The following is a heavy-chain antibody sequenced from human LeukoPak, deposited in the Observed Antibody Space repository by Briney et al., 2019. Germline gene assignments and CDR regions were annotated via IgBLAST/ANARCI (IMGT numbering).Heavy chain of an antibody. CDR3: AREGGGYSSNSDAFDI. J-gene: IGHJ3*02. Sequence: PGGSLRLSCAASGFTFSSYAIHWVRQAPGKGLEWVAVISYDGSNKYYADSVKGRFTISRDNSKNTLYLQMNSLRAEDTAVYYCAREGGGYSSNSDAFDIWGQGTMVTVSS. V-gene: IGHV3-30-3*01. CDR2: ISYDGSNK. CDR1: GFTFSSYA. D-gene: IGHD6-13*01.